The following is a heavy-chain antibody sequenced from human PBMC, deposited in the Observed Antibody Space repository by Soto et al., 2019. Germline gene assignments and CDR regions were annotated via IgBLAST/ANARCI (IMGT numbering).Heavy chain of an antibody. CDR1: GDTVSSSSAA. Sequence: QVQLQQSGPGLVKPSQTLSLTCAISGDTVSSSSAAWSWIRQPPSGGLEWLGRIYYRSKWYNDYAVSVKSRITINPDTSKNQFSLQLNSVTPEDTAVYFCVRYTGWYNFAYWGQGTLVTVSS. J-gene: IGHJ4*02. CDR3: VRYTGWYNFAY. V-gene: IGHV6-1*01. D-gene: IGHD6-19*01. CDR2: IYYRSKWYN.